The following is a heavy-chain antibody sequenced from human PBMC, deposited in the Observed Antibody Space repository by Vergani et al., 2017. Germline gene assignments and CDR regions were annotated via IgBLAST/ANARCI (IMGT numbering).Heavy chain of an antibody. Sequence: QVQLVQSGAEVKKPGSSVKVSCKASGATFRSNTISWVRQVPGQGLEWMGRIIPVLGKTKYAQDFQGRLTITADTSTSTAYMELTSLRSQDTAVYYCARDHRDYNNYPGTFDIWGQGSMVTVSS. D-gene: IGHD5-24*01. CDR2: IIPVLGKT. CDR1: GATFRSNT. J-gene: IGHJ3*02. CDR3: ARDHRDYNNYPGTFDI. V-gene: IGHV1-69*08.